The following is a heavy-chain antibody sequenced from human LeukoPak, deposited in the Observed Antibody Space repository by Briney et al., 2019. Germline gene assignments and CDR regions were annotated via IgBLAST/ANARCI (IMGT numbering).Heavy chain of an antibody. CDR2: INPSGGST. J-gene: IGHJ4*02. V-gene: IGHV1-46*01. D-gene: IGHD3-22*01. Sequence: ASVKVSCKASGYTFSSHYMHWVRQAPGQGLEWVGIINPSGGSTSYAQKFQGSVTMTRDTSTSTVYMELSSLRSEDTAMYYCARDPASSGLIDYWGQGTLVTVSS. CDR1: GYTFSSHY. CDR3: ARDPASSGLIDY.